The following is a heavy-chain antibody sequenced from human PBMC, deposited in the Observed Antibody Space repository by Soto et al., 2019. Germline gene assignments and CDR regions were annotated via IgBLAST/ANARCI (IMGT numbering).Heavy chain of an antibody. J-gene: IGHJ6*02. Sequence: PSETLSLTCTVSDGSISSSSYYWGWVRQPPGKGLEWIGSINYSGSTYYNPSLESRVTISVDTSKNQFSLKLRSVTAADTAVYYCARGRINRGRALLGSRYYYGMDVWGQGTTVTVSS. V-gene: IGHV4-39*01. CDR3: ARGRINRGRALLGSRYYYGMDV. CDR2: INYSGST. CDR1: DGSISSSSYY. D-gene: IGHD1-26*01.